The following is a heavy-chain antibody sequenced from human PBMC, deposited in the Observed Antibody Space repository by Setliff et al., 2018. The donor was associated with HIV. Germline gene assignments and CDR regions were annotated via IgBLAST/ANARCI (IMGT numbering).Heavy chain of an antibody. D-gene: IGHD4-4*01. CDR3: ARGDSNYFYY. CDR2: IYYSGST. J-gene: IGHJ4*02. Sequence: SETLSLTCTVSGGSISSYYWSWIRQPPGKGLEWIGYIYYSGSTNYNPSLKSRVSISVDTSKNQFSLKLSSVTAADTAVYYCARGDSNYFYYWGQGTLVTVPQ. CDR1: GGSISSYY. V-gene: IGHV4-59*12.